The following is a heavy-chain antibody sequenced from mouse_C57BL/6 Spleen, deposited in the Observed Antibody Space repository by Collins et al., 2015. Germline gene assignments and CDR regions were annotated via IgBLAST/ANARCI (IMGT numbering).Heavy chain of an antibody. CDR2: IRLKSNNYAT. D-gene: IGHD2-4*01. Sequence: EVKLEESGGGLVQPGGSMKLSCVASGFTFSNYWMNWVRQSPEKGLEWVAEIRLKSNNYATHYAESVKGRFTISRDDSKSSVYLQMNNLRAEDTGIYYCTGGTMITTEEAWFAYWGQGTLVTVSA. CDR3: TGGTMITTEEAWFAY. J-gene: IGHJ3*01. V-gene: IGHV6-6*02. CDR1: GFTFSNYW.